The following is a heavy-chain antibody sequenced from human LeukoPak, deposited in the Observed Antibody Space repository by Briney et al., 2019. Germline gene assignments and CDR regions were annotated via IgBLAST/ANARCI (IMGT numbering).Heavy chain of an antibody. J-gene: IGHJ5*02. CDR2: IIPILGIA. Sequence: SVKVSCKASGGTFSSYAISWVRQAPGQGLEWMGRIIPILGIANYAQKFQGRVTITADKSTSTAYMELSSLRSEDTAVYYCARDRYDSSGYSVYSPFDPWGQGTLVTVSS. CDR3: ARDRYDSSGYSVYSPFDP. CDR1: GGTFSSYA. V-gene: IGHV1-69*04. D-gene: IGHD3-22*01.